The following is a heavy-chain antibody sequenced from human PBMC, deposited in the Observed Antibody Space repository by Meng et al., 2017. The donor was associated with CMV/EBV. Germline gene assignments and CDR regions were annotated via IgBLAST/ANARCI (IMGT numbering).Heavy chain of an antibody. CDR2: INHSGST. D-gene: IGHD6-13*01. V-gene: IGHV4-34*01. CDR1: GGSFSGYY. J-gene: IGHJ6*02. CDR3: ARDRWVSSWGYYYGMDV. Sequence: SETLSLTCAVYGGSFSGYYCSWIRQPPGKGLEWIGEINHSGSTNYNPSLKSRVTISVDTSKNQFSLKLSSVTAADTAVYYCARDRWVSSWGYYYGMDVWGQGTTVTVSS.